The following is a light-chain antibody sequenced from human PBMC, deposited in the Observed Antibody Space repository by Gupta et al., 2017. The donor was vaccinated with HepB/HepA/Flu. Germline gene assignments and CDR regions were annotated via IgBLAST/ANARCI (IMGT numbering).Light chain of an antibody. CDR2: DKS. CDR1: SSDVCGYNY. Sequence: QSPLTQPLSVSVSPGQSFTISCTGISSDVCGYNYVSWYQQHPGKAPNSMSYDKSKRPSGVPDRFFGYTSGNTASLAITGPQAEDEADYYCQSSEGSYTRVVFGGGPKLTF. CDR3: QSSEGSYTRVV. J-gene: IGLJ2*01. V-gene: IGLV2-11*01.